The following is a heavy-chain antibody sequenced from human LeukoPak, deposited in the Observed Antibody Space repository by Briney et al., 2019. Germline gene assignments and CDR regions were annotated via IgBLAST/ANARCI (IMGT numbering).Heavy chain of an antibody. CDR3: AKDGGATPGSYFDY. CDR1: GFTFSSYA. J-gene: IGHJ4*02. Sequence: GGSLRLSCAASGFTFSSYAMSWVRQAPGKGLEWVSAISGSGGRTYYADSVKRRFTISRDNSNNTLYLQMNSLRAEDTAVYYCAKDGGATPGSYFDYWGQGTLVTVSS. V-gene: IGHV3-23*01. CDR2: ISGSGGRT. D-gene: IGHD1-26*01.